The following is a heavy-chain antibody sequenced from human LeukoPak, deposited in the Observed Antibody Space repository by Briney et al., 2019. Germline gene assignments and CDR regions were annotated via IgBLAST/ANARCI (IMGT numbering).Heavy chain of an antibody. J-gene: IGHJ6*02. CDR2: ISAYNGNT. CDR1: GYTFTSYG. D-gene: IGHD3-10*01. V-gene: IGHV1-18*01. Sequence: GASAKVSCKASGYTFTSYGISWVRQAPGQGLEWMGWISAYNGNTNYAQKLQGRVTKTTDTSTSTAYMELRSLRSDDTAVYYCARDREAYGMDVWGQGTTVTVSS. CDR3: ARDREAYGMDV.